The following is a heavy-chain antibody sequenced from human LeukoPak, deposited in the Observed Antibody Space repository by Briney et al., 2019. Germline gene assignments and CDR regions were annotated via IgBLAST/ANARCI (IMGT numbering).Heavy chain of an antibody. Sequence: PGGSLRLSCAASGFTFSSYAMSWVRQAPGKGLEWVSAISGSGGSTYYADSVKGRFTISRDNSKNTLYLQMNSLRSEDTAVYYCARDQWSYYDSQPQRNAAFDIWGQGTMVTVSS. CDR3: ARDQWSYYDSQPQRNAAFDI. V-gene: IGHV3-23*01. CDR1: GFTFSSYA. D-gene: IGHD3-22*01. J-gene: IGHJ3*02. CDR2: ISGSGGST.